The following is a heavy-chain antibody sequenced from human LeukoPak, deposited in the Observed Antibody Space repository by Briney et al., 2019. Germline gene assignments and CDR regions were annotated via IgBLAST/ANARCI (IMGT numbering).Heavy chain of an antibody. J-gene: IGHJ4*02. CDR3: ARDTFGDYGSDYFDY. D-gene: IGHD4-17*01. V-gene: IGHV1-18*01. CDR1: GYTFKNYG. CDR2: VSTYNGNT. Sequence: ASVKISCKASGYTFKNYGFSWVRQAPGQGLEGMGWVSTYNGNTNYAQKLQGRVTMTTDTSMSTAYMELRSLRSDDTAVYYCARDTFGDYGSDYFDYWGQGTLVTVSS.